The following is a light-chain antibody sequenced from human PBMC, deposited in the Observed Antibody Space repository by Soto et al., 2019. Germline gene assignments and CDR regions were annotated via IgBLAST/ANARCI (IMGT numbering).Light chain of an antibody. CDR3: CSYAGSYTHYV. CDR2: DVS. J-gene: IGLJ1*01. CDR1: SSDVGGYNY. V-gene: IGLV2-11*01. Sequence: QSALTQPRSVSGSPGQSVTISCTGTSSDVGGYNYVSWYQQHPGKAPKLMIYDVSKRPSGVPDRFSGSKSGITASLPISGLLDEDEADYYCCSYAGSYTHYVFGTGTKLTVL.